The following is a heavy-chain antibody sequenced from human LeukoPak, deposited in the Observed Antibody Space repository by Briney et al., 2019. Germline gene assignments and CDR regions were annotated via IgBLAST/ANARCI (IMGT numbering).Heavy chain of an antibody. V-gene: IGHV3-48*03. Sequence: GGSLRLSCAASGFTFSSYEMNWVRQAPGKGLEWVSYISSSGSTIYYADSVKGRFTISRGNAKNSLYLQMNSLRAEDTAVYYCARGAYTAAGSHPSYYYYYGMDVWGQGTTVTVSS. J-gene: IGHJ6*02. CDR1: GFTFSSYE. CDR3: ARGAYTAAGSHPSYYYYYGMDV. D-gene: IGHD6-13*01. CDR2: ISSSGSTI.